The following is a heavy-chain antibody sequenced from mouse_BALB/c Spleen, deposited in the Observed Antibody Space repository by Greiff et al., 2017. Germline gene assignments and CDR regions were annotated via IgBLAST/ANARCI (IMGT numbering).Heavy chain of an antibody. Sequence: QVQLQQSGPGLVQPSQSLSITCTVSGFSLTSYGVHWVRQSPGKGLEWLGVIWSGGSTDYNAAFISRLSISKDNSKSQVFFKMNSLQANDTAIYYCARGGSSYMWFAYWGQGTLVTVSA. CDR2: IWSGGST. D-gene: IGHD1-1*01. J-gene: IGHJ3*01. V-gene: IGHV2-2*02. CDR1: GFSLTSYG. CDR3: ARGGSSYMWFAY.